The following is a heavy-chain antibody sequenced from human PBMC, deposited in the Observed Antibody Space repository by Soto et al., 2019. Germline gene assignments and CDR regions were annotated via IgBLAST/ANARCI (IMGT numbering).Heavy chain of an antibody. CDR1: AGSIRSSNYF. J-gene: IGHJ6*02. V-gene: IGHV4-39*01. D-gene: IGHD4-17*01. Sequence: QLQLQESGPGLVKPSETLSLTCSVSAGSIRSSNYFWGWIRQPPGKGLQFIGTIAFGGNSFYNPSLNXRXTLXVDTSKNQLSLRLSSVTAADTAVYYCATYGWGMDVWGQGTTVTVSS. CDR3: ATYGWGMDV. CDR2: IAFGGNS.